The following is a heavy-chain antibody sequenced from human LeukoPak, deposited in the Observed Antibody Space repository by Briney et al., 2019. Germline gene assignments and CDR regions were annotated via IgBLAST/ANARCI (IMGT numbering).Heavy chain of an antibody. Sequence: SVKVSCKASGGTFSSYAISWVRQAPGQGLEWMGGIIPIFGTANYAQKFQGRVTITADESTSTACMEPSSLRSEDTAVYYCASRKEPKEYYFDYWGQGTLVTVSS. V-gene: IGHV1-69*13. CDR1: GGTFSSYA. CDR2: IIPIFGTA. CDR3: ASRKEPKEYYFDY. J-gene: IGHJ4*02. D-gene: IGHD1-14*01.